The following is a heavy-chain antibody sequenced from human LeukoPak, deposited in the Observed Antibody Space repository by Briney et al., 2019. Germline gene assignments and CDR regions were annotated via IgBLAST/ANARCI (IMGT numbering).Heavy chain of an antibody. D-gene: IGHD1-26*01. Sequence: ASVKVSCKASGYTFTSYYMHWVRQAPGQGLEWMGIINPSGGSTSYAQKFQGRVTMTRDTSTSSVYMELSSLRSEDTAVYYCASSGSYYAVWFDPWGQGTLVTVSS. CDR3: ASSGSYYAVWFDP. J-gene: IGHJ5*02. CDR2: INPSGGST. CDR1: GYTFTSYY. V-gene: IGHV1-46*01.